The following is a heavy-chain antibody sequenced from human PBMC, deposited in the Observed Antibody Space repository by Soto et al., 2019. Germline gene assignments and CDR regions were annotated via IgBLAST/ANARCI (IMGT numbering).Heavy chain of an antibody. J-gene: IGHJ4*02. Sequence: GSLRLSCAASGFTFSSYSMNWVRQAPGKGLEWVSSISSSSSYIYYADSVKGRFTISRDNAKNSLYLQMNSLRAEDTAVYYCASSSGWYFDYWGQGTLVTVPS. CDR1: GFTFSSYS. CDR3: ASSSGWYFDY. D-gene: IGHD6-19*01. CDR2: ISSSSSYI. V-gene: IGHV3-21*01.